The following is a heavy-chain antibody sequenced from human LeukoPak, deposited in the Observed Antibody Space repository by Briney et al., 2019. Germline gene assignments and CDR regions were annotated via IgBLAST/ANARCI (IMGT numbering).Heavy chain of an antibody. CDR2: ISSSSSTI. V-gene: IGHV3-48*01. J-gene: IGHJ6*03. CDR3: GRDGSRYCSSTSCYIYYYYYMDV. Sequence: PGGSLRLSCAASGFTFSSYSMNWVRQAPGKGLEWVSYISSSSSTIYYADSVKGRFTISRDNAKNSLYLQMNSLRAEDTAVYYCGRDGSRYCSSTSCYIYYYYYMDVWGKGTTVTVSS. D-gene: IGHD2-2*01. CDR1: GFTFSSYS.